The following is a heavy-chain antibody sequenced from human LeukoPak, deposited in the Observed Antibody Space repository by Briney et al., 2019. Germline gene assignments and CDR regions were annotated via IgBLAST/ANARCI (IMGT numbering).Heavy chain of an antibody. J-gene: IGHJ6*02. CDR2: IIPIFGTA. CDR3: ARDFVDYSKPTYGMDV. Sequence: GASVKVSCKASGGTFSSYAISWVRQAPRQGLEWMGGIIPIFGTANYAQKFQGRVTITADESTSTAYMELSSLRSEDTAVYYCARDFVDYSKPTYGMDVWGQGTTVTVSS. V-gene: IGHV1-69*13. CDR1: GGTFSSYA. D-gene: IGHD4-11*01.